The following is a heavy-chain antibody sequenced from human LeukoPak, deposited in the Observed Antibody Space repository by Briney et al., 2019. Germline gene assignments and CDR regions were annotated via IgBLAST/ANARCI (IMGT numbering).Heavy chain of an antibody. CDR1: GFTFSSYA. D-gene: IGHD6-13*01. CDR2: ITGSGGST. Sequence: GGSLRLSCAASGFTFSSYAMNWVRQAPGTGLEWVSSITGSGGSTYYADSVKGRFTISRDNSKNTLYLQMNSLRAEDTAIDYCAKDGGIAAFFDYWGQGTLVTVSS. J-gene: IGHJ4*02. V-gene: IGHV3-23*01. CDR3: AKDGGIAAFFDY.